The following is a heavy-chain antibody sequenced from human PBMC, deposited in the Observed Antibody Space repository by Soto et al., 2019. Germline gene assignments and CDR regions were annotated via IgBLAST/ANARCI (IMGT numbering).Heavy chain of an antibody. V-gene: IGHV3-7*03. CDR2: IKFDGSEK. J-gene: IGHJ4*02. Sequence: AGSLRLSCEASGFTFSDYWMSWVRQAPGKGPEWVANIKFDGSEKQYVDSVRGRFTISRDNSRNSLFLQMNSLRAGDTAVYYCVKDGGYCSSSTCYSPRNHYFDSWGQGTLVTVSS. CDR1: GFTFSDYW. CDR3: VKDGGYCSSSTCYSPRNHYFDS. D-gene: IGHD2-2*01.